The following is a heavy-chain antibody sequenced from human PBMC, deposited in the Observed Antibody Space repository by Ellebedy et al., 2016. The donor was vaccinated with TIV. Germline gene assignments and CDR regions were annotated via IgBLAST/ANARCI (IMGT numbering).Heavy chain of an antibody. CDR3: ARDHLGYCSSTSCEALAQH. CDR2: ISYDGSNK. CDR1: GFTFSSYA. J-gene: IGHJ1*01. D-gene: IGHD2-2*01. Sequence: GGSLRLXCAASGFTFSSYAMHWVRQAPGKGLEWVAVISYDGSNKYYADSVKGRFTISRDNSKNTLYLQMNSLRAEDTAVYYCARDHLGYCSSTSCEALAQHWGQGTLVTVSS. V-gene: IGHV3-30-3*01.